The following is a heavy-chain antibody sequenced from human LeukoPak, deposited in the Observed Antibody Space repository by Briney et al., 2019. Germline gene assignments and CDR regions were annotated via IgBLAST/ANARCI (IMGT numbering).Heavy chain of an antibody. D-gene: IGHD5-12*01. V-gene: IGHV3-48*01. J-gene: IGHJ2*01. CDR3: ARDENGDSDFDL. CDR2: ISSGGSTI. CDR1: GFIFSNYD. Sequence: GGSLRLSCAASGFIFSNYDMNWVRQAPGKGLEWVSSISSGGSTIFYADSVKGRFTISRDDAKNTLYVQMNRLRVEDTAVYYCARDENGDSDFDLWGRGTLVTVSS.